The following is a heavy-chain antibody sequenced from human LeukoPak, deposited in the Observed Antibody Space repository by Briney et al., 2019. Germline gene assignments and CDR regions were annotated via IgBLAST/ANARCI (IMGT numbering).Heavy chain of an antibody. CDR1: GYTFTSYD. CDR3: ARGRSKALDF. Sequence: ASVKVSCKASGYTFTSYDINWVRQATGQGLEWMGWMNPNSGNTGYAQKFQGRVTLTGDTSTSTVYMEFSALTSEDTAVYYCARGRSKALDFWGQGTPVTVSS. V-gene: IGHV1-8*01. CDR2: MNPNSGNT. D-gene: IGHD5/OR15-5a*01. J-gene: IGHJ4*02.